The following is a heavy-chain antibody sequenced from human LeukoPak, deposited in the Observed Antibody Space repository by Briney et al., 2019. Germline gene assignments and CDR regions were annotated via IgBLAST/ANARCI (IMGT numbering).Heavy chain of an antibody. CDR2: INPDGSKK. V-gene: IGHV3-33*01. D-gene: IGHD2-21*01. J-gene: IGHJ6*02. CDR3: ARDLSYFSFDD. CDR1: GFSFSSHG. Sequence: GGSLRLSCAASGFSFSSHGMNWVRQAPGKGLEWVAGINPDGSKKYCVDAVKGRFTISRDNSKNTLYLQMNSLRIEDTAVYYCARDLSYFSFDDWGQGTTVTVSS.